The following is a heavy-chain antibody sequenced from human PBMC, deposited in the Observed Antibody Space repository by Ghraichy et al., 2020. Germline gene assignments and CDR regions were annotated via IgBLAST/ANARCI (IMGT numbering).Heavy chain of an antibody. CDR1: GYSFIRYW. D-gene: IGHD4-11*01. Sequence: GGSLRLSCQGSGYSFIRYWIAWVRQVPGSGLEWMAIMYPGDSDIRYSPPFQGHVTMSADKSINTAYLQWSSLKATDTATYYCARRENVTSRNWYFDLWGRGTQVTVSS. J-gene: IGHJ2*01. CDR3: ARRENVTSRNWYFDL. CDR2: MYPGDSDI. V-gene: IGHV5-51*01.